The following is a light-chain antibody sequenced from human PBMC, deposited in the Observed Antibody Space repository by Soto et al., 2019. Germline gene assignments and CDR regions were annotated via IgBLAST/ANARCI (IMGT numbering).Light chain of an antibody. CDR2: HAS. V-gene: IGKV3-15*01. CDR3: QQYHDWWT. CDR1: QSVSSH. Sequence: IVMTQSPATLSVSPGERATLSCRASQSVSSHLAWYQQKPGQAPRLLIYHASTRATGIPARFSGGGSGTEFTLTIRSLLSEASAVYYCQQYHDWWTFGQGTKV. J-gene: IGKJ1*01.